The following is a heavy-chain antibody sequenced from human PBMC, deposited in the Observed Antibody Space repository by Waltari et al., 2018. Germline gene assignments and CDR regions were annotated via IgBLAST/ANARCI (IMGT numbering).Heavy chain of an antibody. CDR1: GGTFSSYT. D-gene: IGHD4-17*01. V-gene: IGHV1-69*08. J-gene: IGHJ4*02. Sequence: QVQLVQSGAEVKKPGSSVKVSCKASGGTFSSYTISWLRQAPGQGLEWMGRIIPILGIANYAQKFQGRVTITADKSTSTAYMELSSLRSEDTAVYYCARDQDGDYGGVRFDYWGQGTLVTVSS. CDR3: ARDQDGDYGGVRFDY. CDR2: IIPILGIA.